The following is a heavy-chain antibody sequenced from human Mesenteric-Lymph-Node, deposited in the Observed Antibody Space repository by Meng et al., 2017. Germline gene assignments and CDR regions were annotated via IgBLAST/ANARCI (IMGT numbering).Heavy chain of an antibody. J-gene: IGHJ4*02. CDR1: GFTFKSYW. CDR3: ARDWGLDY. V-gene: IGHV3-74*01. D-gene: IGHD3-16*01. Sequence: GESLKISCAASGFTFKSYWTHWVRQAPGKGLVWVSGINTDGSSTSYADSVKGRFTISRDNAKNTLYLQMSSLRAEDTAVYYCARDWGLDYWGQGTLVTVSS. CDR2: INTDGSST.